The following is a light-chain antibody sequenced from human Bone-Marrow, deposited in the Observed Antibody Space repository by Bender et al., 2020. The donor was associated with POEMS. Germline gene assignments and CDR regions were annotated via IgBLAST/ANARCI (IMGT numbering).Light chain of an antibody. Sequence: SYELTQPPSVSVSPGQTATITCSGEKLGEEYACWYQQKPGQSPVVVIYQDTKRPSGIPERFSGSTSGNSASLTISGTQTMDEADDYCQSCGSDTAVFGGGTKLTVL. CDR1: KLGEEY. V-gene: IGLV3-1*01. J-gene: IGLJ2*01. CDR3: QSCGSDTAV. CDR2: QDT.